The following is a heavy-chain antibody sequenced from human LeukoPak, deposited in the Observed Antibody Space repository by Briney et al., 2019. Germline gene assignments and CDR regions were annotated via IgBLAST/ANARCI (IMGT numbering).Heavy chain of an antibody. CDR2: IRYDGSNK. Sequence: GGSLRLSCAASGFTFSSYAMSWVRQAPGKGLEWVAFIRYDGSNKYYADSVKGRFTISRDNSKNTLYLQMNSLRAEDTAVYYCTKMAGYYDFWSGYYGDFWGQGTLVTVSS. D-gene: IGHD3-3*01. CDR1: GFTFSSYA. V-gene: IGHV3-30*02. J-gene: IGHJ4*02. CDR3: TKMAGYYDFWSGYYGDF.